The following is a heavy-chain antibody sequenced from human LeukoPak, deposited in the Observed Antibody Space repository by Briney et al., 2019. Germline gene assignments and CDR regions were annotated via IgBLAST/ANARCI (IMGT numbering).Heavy chain of an antibody. CDR1: GFTFSTYW. D-gene: IGHD3-16*01. V-gene: IGHV3-74*01. CDR2: INPDGSRT. Sequence: GGSLRLSCAASGFTFSTYWVHWVRQAPGKGLVWVSRINPDGSRTDYADSVKGRFTISRDNAKNTLYLQMNSLRAEDTAVYYCARANVCPRCHFDYWGQGTLVTVSS. J-gene: IGHJ4*02. CDR3: ARANVCPRCHFDY.